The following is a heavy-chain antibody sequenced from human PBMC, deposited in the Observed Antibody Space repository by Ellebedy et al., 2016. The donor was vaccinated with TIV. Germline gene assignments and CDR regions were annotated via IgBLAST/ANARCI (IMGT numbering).Heavy chain of an antibody. V-gene: IGHV4-31*03. CDR1: GGSISNGGYS. CDR2: IYYSGNT. Sequence: SETLSLXCTVSGGSISNGGYSWSWIRQHPGKGLEWIGYIYYSGNTYYNSSLKSRVTISLDTSKNQFSLKLSSVIPADTAVYYCARVGTAYGEGWFDPWGRGTLVTVSS. CDR3: ARVGTAYGEGWFDP. J-gene: IGHJ5*02. D-gene: IGHD3-10*01.